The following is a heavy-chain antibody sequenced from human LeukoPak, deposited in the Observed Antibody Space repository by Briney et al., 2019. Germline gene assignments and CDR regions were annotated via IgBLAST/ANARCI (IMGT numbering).Heavy chain of an antibody. V-gene: IGHV3-53*01. D-gene: IGHD6-13*01. J-gene: IGHJ4*02. CDR2: IYSGGST. CDR3: ARCIAAAGTNCYFEY. CDR1: GFTVSSNY. Sequence: GRCLRLSCAASGFTVSSNYMSWVRQAPGKGLEWVSVIYSGGSTYYADSVKGRFTISRDNSKNTLYLQMNSLKAEDTAVYYCARCIAAAGTNCYFEYWGQGTLVTVSS.